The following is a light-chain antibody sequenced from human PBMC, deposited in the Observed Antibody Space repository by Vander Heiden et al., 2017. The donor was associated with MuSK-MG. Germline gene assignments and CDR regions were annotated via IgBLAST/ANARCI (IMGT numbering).Light chain of an antibody. J-gene: IGKJ1*01. CDR3: QRSYSTPRT. V-gene: IGKV1-39*01. Sequence: DIQMTQSPSSLSASVGDRVTITCRASQRINNYLNWYQQKPGKAPQLLIYTSSTLQSGVPSRFSGSGSGTDFTLTIGRLQPEDFATYYCQRSYSTPRTFGQGTKVEIK. CDR1: QRINNY. CDR2: TSS.